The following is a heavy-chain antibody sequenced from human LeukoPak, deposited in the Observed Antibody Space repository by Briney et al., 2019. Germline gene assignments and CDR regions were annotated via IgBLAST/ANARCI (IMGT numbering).Heavy chain of an antibody. Sequence: SQTLSLTCTVSGGSISSGSYYWSWIRQLAGKGLEWIGRIYTSGSTNYNPSLKSRVTISVDTSKNRFSLKLSSVTAADTAVYYCARDYSSSSGGNSNRAYYFDYWGQGTLVTVSS. D-gene: IGHD6-6*01. CDR3: ARDYSSSSGGNSNRAYYFDY. CDR1: GGSISSGSYY. J-gene: IGHJ4*02. CDR2: IYTSGST. V-gene: IGHV4-61*02.